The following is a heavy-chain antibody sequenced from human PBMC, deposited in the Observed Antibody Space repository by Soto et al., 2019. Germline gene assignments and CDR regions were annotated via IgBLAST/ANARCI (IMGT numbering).Heavy chain of an antibody. CDR3: ARWSYLDY. Sequence: GGSLRLSCAASGFTFSSYALSWVRQAPGKGLEWVSTISGSDGKTFYADSSKGRFSISRDTSQRTLYLQMKSPRADDTAMYYCARWSYLDYWGQGTRVTVSS. V-gene: IGHV3-23*01. CDR1: GFTFSSYA. J-gene: IGHJ4*02. D-gene: IGHD3-3*01. CDR2: ISGSDGKT.